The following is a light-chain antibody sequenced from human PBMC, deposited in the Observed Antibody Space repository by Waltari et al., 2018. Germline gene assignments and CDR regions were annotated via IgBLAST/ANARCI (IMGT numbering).Light chain of an antibody. CDR2: AVT. CDR3: SSYRNSTTPIPV. CDR1: RSDVGRYDL. Sequence: QSALTQPASVSGSPGQSIPISCTGTRSDVGRYDLVSWYQQHPGKAPKLMIYAVTKRPSGVSSRFSASKSGNTASLTISGLQSEDEADYFCSSYRNSTTPIPVFGGGTKLTVL. V-gene: IGLV2-14*02. J-gene: IGLJ2*01.